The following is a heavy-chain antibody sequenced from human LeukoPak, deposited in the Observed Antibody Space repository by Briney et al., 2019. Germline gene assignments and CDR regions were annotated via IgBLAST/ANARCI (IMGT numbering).Heavy chain of an antibody. CDR2: IYYSGST. V-gene: IGHV4-61*01. J-gene: IGHJ4*02. CDR1: GGSISSSSYY. Sequence: SETLSLTCTVSGGSISSSSYYWSWIRQPPGKGLEWIGYIYYSGSTNYNPSLKSRVTISVDTSKNQFSLKLSSVTAADTAVYYCARGDSGYYDYWGQGTLVTVSS. CDR3: ARGDSGYYDY. D-gene: IGHD3-22*01.